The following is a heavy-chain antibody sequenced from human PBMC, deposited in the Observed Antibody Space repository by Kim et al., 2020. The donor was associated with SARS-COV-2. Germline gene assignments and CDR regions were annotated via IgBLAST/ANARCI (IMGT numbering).Heavy chain of an antibody. J-gene: IGHJ4*02. V-gene: IGHV3-20*04. CDR3: ARRSGYYYDSSGYLDY. CDR2: INWNGGST. D-gene: IGHD3-22*01. Sequence: VGSLRLSCAASGFTFDDYAMSWVRQAPGKGLEWVSGINWNGGSTGYADSVKGRFTISRDNAKNSLYLQMNSLRAEDTALYYCARRSGYYYDSSGYLDYWGQGTLVTVSS. CDR1: GFTFDDYA.